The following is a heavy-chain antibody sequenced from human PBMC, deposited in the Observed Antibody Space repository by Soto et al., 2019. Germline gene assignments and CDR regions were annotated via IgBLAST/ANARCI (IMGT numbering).Heavy chain of an antibody. J-gene: IGHJ6*02. CDR3: AREKTSYGMDV. CDR1: GYTFTSYD. Sequence: QLVQSGAWGKKPGALVKVSCKASGYTFTSYDFKWVRQATGQGLEWMGWMNPNSGNTGYAQKFQGRVTMTRNTSISTAYMELSSLRSEDTAVYYCAREKTSYGMDVWGQGTTVTVSS. CDR2: MNPNSGNT. V-gene: IGHV1-8*01.